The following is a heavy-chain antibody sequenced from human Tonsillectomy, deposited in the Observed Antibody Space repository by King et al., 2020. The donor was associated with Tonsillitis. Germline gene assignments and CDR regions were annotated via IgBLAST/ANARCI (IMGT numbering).Heavy chain of an antibody. CDR2: INPNTGGP. J-gene: IGHJ6*02. Sequence: VQLWESGAELKKPGASVSVSCKASGYTFTAYYLHWVRQAPGQGLYWMGRINPNTGGPNYAHKFQGRVTITRATTISTASMELSRLRSDDTAVYYCARAGPAVADFYYYYGMDVWGQGTTVTVSS. V-gene: IGHV1-2*07. CDR3: ARAGPAVADFYYYYGMDV. CDR1: GYTFTAYY. D-gene: IGHD6-19*01.